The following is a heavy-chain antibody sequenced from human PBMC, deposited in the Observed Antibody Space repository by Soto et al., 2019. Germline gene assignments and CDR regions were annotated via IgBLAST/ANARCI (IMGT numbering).Heavy chain of an antibody. V-gene: IGHV3-30*18. CDR3: AKDLGGKWLGIRETYYYYYGMDV. Sequence: QVQLVESGGGVVQPGRSLRLSCAASGFTFSSYGMHRVRQAPGKGLEWVAVISYDGSNKYYADSVKGRFTISRDNSKNTLYLQMNSLRAEDTAMYYCAKDLGGKWLGIRETYYYYYGMDVWGQGTTVTVSS. CDR2: ISYDGSNK. CDR1: GFTFSSYG. J-gene: IGHJ6*02. D-gene: IGHD6-19*01.